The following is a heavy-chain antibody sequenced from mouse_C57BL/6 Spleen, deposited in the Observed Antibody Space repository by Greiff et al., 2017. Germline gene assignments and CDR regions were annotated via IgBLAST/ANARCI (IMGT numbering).Heavy chain of an antibody. CDR2: IWSDGST. D-gene: IGHD3-1*01. CDR1: GFSLTSSG. J-gene: IGHJ1*03. V-gene: IGHV2-6-1*01. Sequence: VKLMESGPGLVAPSQSLSITCTFSGFSLTSSGVHWFRQPPGTGLGWLVVIWSDGSTTYNSALKSRLSISKDNSKSQVFLKMNSLQTDDTAMYYCDRHGGLWYFEVWGTGTTVTVSS. CDR3: DRHGGLWYFEV.